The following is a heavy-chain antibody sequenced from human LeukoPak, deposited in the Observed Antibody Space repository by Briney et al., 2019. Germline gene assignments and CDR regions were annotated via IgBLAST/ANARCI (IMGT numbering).Heavy chain of an antibody. V-gene: IGHV3-23*01. D-gene: IGHD2-2*01. Sequence: PGGCLRLSCAASGFTFSTSPMSWARQAPGKGLEWLSGISYDGGATYYADSVRGRFTISRDNSKNMLYLQMDSLRAEDTALYYCAKDHTSSPAGYWGQGTLVIVSS. CDR3: AKDHTSSPAGY. CDR1: GFTFSTSP. CDR2: ISYDGGAT. J-gene: IGHJ1*01.